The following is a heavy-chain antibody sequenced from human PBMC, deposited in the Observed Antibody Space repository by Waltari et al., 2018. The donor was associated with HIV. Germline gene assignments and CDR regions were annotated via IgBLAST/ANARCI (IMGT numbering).Heavy chain of an antibody. CDR2: INHSGST. J-gene: IGHJ4*02. D-gene: IGHD6-13*01. CDR1: GGSFSGYS. V-gene: IGHV4-34*01. Sequence: QVQLQQWGAGLLKPSETLSLTCAVYGGSFSGYSWSWIRQPPGKGLEWIGEINHSGSTNYNPSLKSRVTISVDTSKNQFSLKLSSVTAADTAVYYCARGRIAGTAGGTLGYWGQGTLVTVSS. CDR3: ARGRIAGTAGGTLGY.